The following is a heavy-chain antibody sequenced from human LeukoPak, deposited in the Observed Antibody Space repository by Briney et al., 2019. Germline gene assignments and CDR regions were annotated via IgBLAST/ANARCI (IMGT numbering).Heavy chain of an antibody. J-gene: IGHJ4*02. Sequence: GGSLRLSCAASGFIFSSYAMSWVRQAPGKGLEWVSAISGSGGSTYYADSVKGRFTISRDNSKNTLYLQMNSLRAEDTAVYYCAKVLGSSWSFDYWGQGTLVTVSS. CDR2: ISGSGGST. V-gene: IGHV3-23*01. CDR1: GFIFSSYA. CDR3: AKVLGSSWSFDY. D-gene: IGHD6-13*01.